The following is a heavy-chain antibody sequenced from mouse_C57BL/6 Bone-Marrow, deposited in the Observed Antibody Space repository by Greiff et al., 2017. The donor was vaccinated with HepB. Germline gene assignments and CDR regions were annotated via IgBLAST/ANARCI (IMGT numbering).Heavy chain of an antibody. J-gene: IGHJ1*03. Sequence: ESGGGLVQPGGSLKLSCAASGFTFSDYGMAWVRQAPRKGPEWVAFISNLAYSIYYADTVTGRFTISRENAKNTLYLEMSSLRSEDTAMYYCARQDYYGSTYYWYFDVWGTGTTVTVSS. CDR3: ARQDYYGSTYYWYFDV. CDR1: GFTFSDYG. D-gene: IGHD1-1*01. CDR2: ISNLAYSI. V-gene: IGHV5-15*01.